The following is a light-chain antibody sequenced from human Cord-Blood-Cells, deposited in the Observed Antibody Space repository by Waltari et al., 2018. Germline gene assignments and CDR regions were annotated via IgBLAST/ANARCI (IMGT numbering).Light chain of an antibody. CDR3: SSYAGSNNLV. CDR2: EVS. J-gene: IGLJ2*01. Sequence: QSALTQPPSASGSPGQSVTISCTGTSSDVGGYNYVSWYQQHPGKAPKLMIYEVSKRPSGVPARFSASKSRNAASLTVSGLQSEDEADHNCSSYAGSNNLVFGGGTKLPVL. CDR1: SSDVGGYNY. V-gene: IGLV2-8*01.